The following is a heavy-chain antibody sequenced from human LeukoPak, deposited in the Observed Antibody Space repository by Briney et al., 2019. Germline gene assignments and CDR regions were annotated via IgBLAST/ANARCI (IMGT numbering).Heavy chain of an antibody. CDR2: ISGSGGST. CDR3: AKVVSLADYYMDV. D-gene: IGHD3-22*01. J-gene: IGHJ6*03. CDR1: GFTFSSYA. Sequence: PGGSLRLSCAASGFTFSSYAMSWVRQAPGKGLEWVSAISGSGGSTYYADSVKGRLTISRDNSKNTLYLQMNSLRAEDTAVYYCAKVVSLADYYMDVWGKGTTVTVSS. V-gene: IGHV3-23*01.